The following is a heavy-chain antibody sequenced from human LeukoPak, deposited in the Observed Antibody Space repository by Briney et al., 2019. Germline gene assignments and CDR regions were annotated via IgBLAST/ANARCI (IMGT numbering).Heavy chain of an antibody. V-gene: IGHV1-18*01. J-gene: IGHJ4*02. Sequence: GASVKVSCKASGYTFNTYNINWVRQAPGQGLEWMGWISTYNDNTNYAQKFQGRVTMTTDTPTSTAYMELRSLRSDDTAVYYCARQSTRLFNTGSYYPPPAYDYWGQGTLVIVSS. CDR1: GYTFNTYN. CDR2: ISTYNDNT. CDR3: ARQSTRLFNTGSYYPPPAYDY. D-gene: IGHD1-26*01.